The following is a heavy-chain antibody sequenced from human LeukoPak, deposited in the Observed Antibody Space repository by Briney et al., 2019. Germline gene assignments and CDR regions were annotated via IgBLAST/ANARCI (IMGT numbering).Heavy chain of an antibody. D-gene: IGHD3-10*01. J-gene: IGHJ6*03. Sequence: ASLKVSCKASGYSFSNFDINWVRQAAGQGPEWMGRLDPHSGDTDYVQKFQGRVIMTKNTSINTAYLELRSLTSEDTAVYYCARSRRGCYMDVWGRGTTVTVSS. CDR2: LDPHSGDT. CDR1: GYSFSNFD. V-gene: IGHV1-8*01. CDR3: ARSRRGCYMDV.